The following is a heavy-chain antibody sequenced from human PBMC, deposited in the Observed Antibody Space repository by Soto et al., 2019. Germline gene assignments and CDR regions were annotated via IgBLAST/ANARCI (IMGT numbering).Heavy chain of an antibody. CDR3: ARKYYYGAGALDY. D-gene: IGHD3-10*01. CDR1: GSTFTNYW. CDR2: IFPGDSET. V-gene: IGHV5-51*01. Sequence: GESLKISCKGSGSTFTNYWIGWVRQMPGKGLEWMGIIFPGDSETRYSPSFQGQVTMSADKSISTAYLQWSSLKASDSAIYYCARKYYYGAGALDYWGQGTLVTVSS. J-gene: IGHJ4*02.